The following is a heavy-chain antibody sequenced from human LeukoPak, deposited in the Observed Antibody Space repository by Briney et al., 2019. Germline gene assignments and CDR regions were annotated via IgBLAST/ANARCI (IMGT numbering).Heavy chain of an antibody. CDR3: ARSGYSDSSGYYDY. D-gene: IGHD3-22*01. Sequence: GGPLRLSCAASGFTFSSYDMHWVRQATGKGLEWVSAIGTAGDTYYPGSVKGRFTISRENAKSSLYLQMNSLRAGDTAVYYCARSGYSDSSGYYDYWGQGTLVTVSS. V-gene: IGHV3-13*04. CDR1: GFTFSSYD. J-gene: IGHJ4*02. CDR2: IGTAGDT.